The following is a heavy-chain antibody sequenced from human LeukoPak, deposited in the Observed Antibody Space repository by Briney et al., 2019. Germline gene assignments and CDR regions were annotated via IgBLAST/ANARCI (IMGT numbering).Heavy chain of an antibody. CDR3: ARGSSDYDILTGDWFDR. Sequence: ASVKVSCKASGYTFTGYYMHWVRQAPGQGLEWMGWINPNSGGTNYAQKFQGRVTMTRDTSISTAYMELSRLRSDDTAVYYCARGSSDYDILTGDWFDRWGQGTLVTVSS. J-gene: IGHJ5*02. D-gene: IGHD3-9*01. CDR2: INPNSGGT. CDR1: GYTFTGYY. V-gene: IGHV1-2*02.